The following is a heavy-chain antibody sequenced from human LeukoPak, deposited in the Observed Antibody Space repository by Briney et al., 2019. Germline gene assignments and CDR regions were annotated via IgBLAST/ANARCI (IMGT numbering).Heavy chain of an antibody. CDR3: ARDNSITMVRGVIIPPHYFDY. CDR1: GYTSTSYG. V-gene: IGHV1-18*01. D-gene: IGHD3-10*01. J-gene: IGHJ4*02. Sequence: ASVKVSCKASGYTSTSYGISWVRQAPGQGLEWMGWISAYNGNTNYAQKLQGRVTMTTDTSTSTAYMELRSLRSDDTAVYYCARDNSITMVRGVIIPPHYFDYWGQGTLVTVSS. CDR2: ISAYNGNT.